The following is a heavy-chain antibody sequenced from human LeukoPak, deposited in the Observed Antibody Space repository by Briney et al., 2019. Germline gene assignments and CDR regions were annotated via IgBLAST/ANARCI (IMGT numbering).Heavy chain of an antibody. CDR2: IYYSGST. CDR1: GGSISSYY. D-gene: IGHD6-13*01. J-gene: IGHJ4*02. CDR3: ASLAAAGKDY. V-gene: IGHV4-59*08. Sequence: PSETLSLTCTASGGSISSYYWSWIRQPPGKGLEWIGYIYYSGSTNYNPSLKSRVTISVDTSKNQFSLKLSSVTAADTAVYYCASLAAAGKDYWGQGTLVTVSS.